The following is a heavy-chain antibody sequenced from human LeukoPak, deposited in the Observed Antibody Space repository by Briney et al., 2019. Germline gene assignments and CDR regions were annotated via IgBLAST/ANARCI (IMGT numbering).Heavy chain of an antibody. D-gene: IGHD3-16*01. Sequence: SETLSLTCTVSGGSISSHYWRWIRQPPGKGLEWIGYIYYSGSTNYNPSLKSRVTISVDTSKNQFSLKLSSVTAADTAVYYCASLRPLVGQPWGTASDDAFDIWGQGTMVTVSS. V-gene: IGHV4-59*11. J-gene: IGHJ3*02. CDR3: ASLRPLVGQPWGTASDDAFDI. CDR1: GGSISSHY. CDR2: IYYSGST.